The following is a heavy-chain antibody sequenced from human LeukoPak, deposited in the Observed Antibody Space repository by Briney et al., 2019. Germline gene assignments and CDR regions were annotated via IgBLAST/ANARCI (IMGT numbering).Heavy chain of an antibody. CDR2: ISYDGSNK. CDR1: GFTFSSYG. V-gene: IGHV3-30*18. CDR3: AKDSSSWYDYYYYGMDV. Sequence: GGSLRLFCAASGFTFSSYGMHWVRQAPGKGLEWVAVISYDGSNKYYADSVKGRFTISRDNSKNTLYLQMNSLRAEDTAVYYCAKDSSSWYDYYYYGMDVWGQGTTVTVSS. J-gene: IGHJ6*02. D-gene: IGHD6-13*01.